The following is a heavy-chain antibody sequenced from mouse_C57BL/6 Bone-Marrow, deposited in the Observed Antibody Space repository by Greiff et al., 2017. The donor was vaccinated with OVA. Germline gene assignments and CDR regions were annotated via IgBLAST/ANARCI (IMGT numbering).Heavy chain of an antibody. CDR3: TSYCGSSSGY. D-gene: IGHD1-1*01. J-gene: IGHJ2*01. Sequence: EVQLQQSGAGLVKPGGSLKLSCAASGFTFTSYAMSWVRQTPEKRLEWVAYISSGGDYTYYADTVKGRFTFSRDNAWNTRYLQMSSLKSEDKAMYDCTSYCGSSSGYWGQGTTLTVSS. CDR2: ISSGGDYT. V-gene: IGHV5-9-1*02. CDR1: GFTFTSYA.